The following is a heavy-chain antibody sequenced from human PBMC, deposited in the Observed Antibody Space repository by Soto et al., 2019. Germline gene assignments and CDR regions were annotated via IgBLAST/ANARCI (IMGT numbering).Heavy chain of an antibody. D-gene: IGHD3-22*01. J-gene: IGHJ4*02. CDR3: ARDLGYYYDSSGYYYLDY. CDR1: GFTFSSYS. CDR2: ISSSSSYI. V-gene: IGHV3-21*01. Sequence: PGGSLRLSCAASGFTFSSYSMNWVRQAPGKGLEWVSSISSSSSYIYYADSVKGRFTISRDNAKNSLYLQMNSLRAEDTAVYYCARDLGYYYDSSGYYYLDYWGQGTLVTVSS.